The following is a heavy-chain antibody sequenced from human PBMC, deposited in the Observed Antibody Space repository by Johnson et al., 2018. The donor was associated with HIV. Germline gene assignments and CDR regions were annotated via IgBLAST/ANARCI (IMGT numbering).Heavy chain of an antibody. Sequence: VQLVESGGGLVQPGRSLRLSCAASGFTFDDYAMHWVRQTPGKGLEWVSGINWNGDSTGYADSVKGRFTISRDNAKNSLYLQMNSLRADDTALYYCARGVGSTTVAAFDIWGQGTMVTVSS. CDR1: GFTFDDYA. J-gene: IGHJ3*02. CDR2: INWNGDST. CDR3: ARGVGSTTVAAFDI. D-gene: IGHD1-26*01. V-gene: IGHV3-9*01.